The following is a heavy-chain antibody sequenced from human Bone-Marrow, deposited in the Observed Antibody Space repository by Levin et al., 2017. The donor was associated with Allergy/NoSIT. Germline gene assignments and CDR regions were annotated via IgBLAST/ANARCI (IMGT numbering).Heavy chain of an antibody. Sequence: GGSLRLSCAASGFTFSSYGMHWVRQAPGKGLEWVAVISYDGSNKYYADSVKGRFTISRDNSKNTLYLQMNSLRAEDTAVYYCAKAYYYGSGSYYKRHYYFDYWGQGTLVTVSS. V-gene: IGHV3-30*18. D-gene: IGHD3-10*01. J-gene: IGHJ4*02. CDR3: AKAYYYGSGSYYKRHYYFDY. CDR2: ISYDGSNK. CDR1: GFTFSSYG.